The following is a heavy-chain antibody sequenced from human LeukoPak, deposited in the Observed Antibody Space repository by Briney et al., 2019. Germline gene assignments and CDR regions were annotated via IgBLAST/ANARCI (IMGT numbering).Heavy chain of an antibody. CDR1: GYTFTGYY. CDR3: ARITMIVVVTGVSDAFDI. J-gene: IGHJ3*02. CDR2: INPNSGGT. D-gene: IGHD3-22*01. Sequence: ASVKVSCKASGYTFTGYYMHWVRQAPGQGLEWMGWINPNSGGTNYAQKFQGRVTMTRDTSISTAYMELSRLRSDDTAVYYCARITMIVVVTGVSDAFDIWGQGTMVTVSS. V-gene: IGHV1-2*02.